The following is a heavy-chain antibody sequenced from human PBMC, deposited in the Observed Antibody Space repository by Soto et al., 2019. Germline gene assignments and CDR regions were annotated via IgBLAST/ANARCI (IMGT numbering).Heavy chain of an antibody. D-gene: IGHD1-26*01. Sequence: EVQLLESGGGLVQPGGSLRLSCAASGFTFSNYAMTWVRQAPGKGLEWVSAICGSGGSTYYADAVKGPFTISRDNSKNTLYPQMDSLRPEDTAVYYCANPPPTMESTIYYYYGMDVWGQGTTVTVSS. CDR3: ANPPPTMESTIYYYYGMDV. J-gene: IGHJ6*02. V-gene: IGHV3-23*01. CDR2: ICGSGGST. CDR1: GFTFSNYA.